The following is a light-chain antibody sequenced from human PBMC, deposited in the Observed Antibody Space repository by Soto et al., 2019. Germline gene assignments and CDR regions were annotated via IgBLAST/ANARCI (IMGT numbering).Light chain of an antibody. J-gene: IGLJ3*02. Sequence: QSVLTQPASVSGSPGQSITISCTGTSSDIGGYSLVSWFQQHPGKAPKLLIYEGTKRPSGVSNRFSGSKSGNTASLKISGLQAEDEGDYYCCSYAGSSTEVFGGGTKLTV. V-gene: IGLV2-23*01. CDR3: CSYAGSSTEV. CDR1: SSDIGGYSL. CDR2: EGT.